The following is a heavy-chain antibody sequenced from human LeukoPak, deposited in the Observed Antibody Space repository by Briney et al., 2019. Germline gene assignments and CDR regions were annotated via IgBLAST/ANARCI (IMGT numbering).Heavy chain of an antibody. J-gene: IGHJ4*02. Sequence: GASVKVSCKASGGTFISYAISWVRQAPGQGLEWMGGIIPIFGTANYAQKFQGRVTITADESTSTAYMELSSLRSEDTAVYYCALPGGDIVVVPAAIAAFDYWGQGTLVTVSS. D-gene: IGHD2-2*02. V-gene: IGHV1-69*01. CDR2: IIPIFGTA. CDR3: ALPGGDIVVVPAAIAAFDY. CDR1: GGTFISYA.